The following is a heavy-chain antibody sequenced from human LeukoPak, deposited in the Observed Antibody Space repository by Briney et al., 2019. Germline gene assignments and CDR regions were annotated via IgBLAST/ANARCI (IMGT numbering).Heavy chain of an antibody. CDR1: GFTFSSYS. CDR3: ARTVPAAMLGWFDP. Sequence: GGSLRLSCAASGFTFSSYSMNWVRQAPGKGLEWVSSISSSSSYIYYADSVKGRFTISRDNAKNSLYLQMNSLRAEDTAAYYCARTVPAAMLGWFDPWGQGTLVTVSS. CDR2: ISSSSSYI. D-gene: IGHD2-2*01. J-gene: IGHJ5*02. V-gene: IGHV3-21*01.